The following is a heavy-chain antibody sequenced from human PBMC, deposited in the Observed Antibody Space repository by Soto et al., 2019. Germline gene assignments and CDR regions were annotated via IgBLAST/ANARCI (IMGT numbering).Heavy chain of an antibody. CDR1: GGSISSSSYY. V-gene: IGHV4-39*01. D-gene: IGHD6-13*01. J-gene: IGHJ4*02. Sequence: QLQLQESGPGLVKPSETLSLTCTVSGGSISSSSYYWGWIRQPPGKGLEWIGSVYYSGSTYYHPSLKSRVTISVDTSKNQFSLKLSSVTAADTAVYYCARQGILSLSSSYFDYWGQGTLVTVSS. CDR2: VYYSGST. CDR3: ARQGILSLSSSYFDY.